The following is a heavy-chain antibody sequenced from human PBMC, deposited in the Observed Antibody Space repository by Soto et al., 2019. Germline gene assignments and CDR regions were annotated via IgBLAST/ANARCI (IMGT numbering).Heavy chain of an antibody. CDR3: ASHSGSCPYYFDY. CDR1: GGSISSYY. D-gene: IGHD1-26*01. V-gene: IGHV4-59*01. Sequence: LSLTCTVSGGSISSYYWSWIRQPPGKGLEWIGYIYYSGSANYNPSLKSRVTISVDTSKNQFSLKLSSVTAADTAVYYCASHSGSCPYYFDYWGQGTLVTVS. CDR2: IYYSGSA. J-gene: IGHJ4*02.